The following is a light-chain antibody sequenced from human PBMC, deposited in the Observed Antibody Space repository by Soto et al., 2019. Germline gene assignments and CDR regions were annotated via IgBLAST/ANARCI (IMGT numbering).Light chain of an antibody. CDR2: EVT. J-gene: IGLJ3*02. CDR1: SSNVGNYNY. Sequence: QSVLTQPPSASGSPGQSVTISCTGTSSNVGNYNYVSWYQQHPGKAPKLMIYEVTKRPSGVPERFSGSKSGNTASLTVSGLQAEDEADYYCSSYAGSKTLFGGGTKLTVL. V-gene: IGLV2-8*01. CDR3: SSYAGSKTL.